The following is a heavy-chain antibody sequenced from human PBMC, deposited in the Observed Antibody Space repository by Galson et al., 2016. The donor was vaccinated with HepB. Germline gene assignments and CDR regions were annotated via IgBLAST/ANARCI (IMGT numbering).Heavy chain of an antibody. V-gene: IGHV2-5*02. D-gene: IGHD3-10*01. CDR3: AHVLYGSPQFYYSGLDV. Sequence: PALVQPTQTRTLTCTFSGFSLTTDGVSVGWIRQPPGKALEWLALIYWVDNKRYSPCLKSRLSVTKDTSKNRVVPTMTNMDPVDTPTYYCAHVLYGSPQFYYSGLDVWGQGTTVTVSS. CDR2: IYWVDNK. CDR1: GFSLTTDGVS. J-gene: IGHJ6*02.